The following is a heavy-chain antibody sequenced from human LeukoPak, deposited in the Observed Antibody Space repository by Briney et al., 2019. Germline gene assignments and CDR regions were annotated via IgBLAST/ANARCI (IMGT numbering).Heavy chain of an antibody. CDR1: RFTFSSYG. D-gene: IGHD2-21*02. CDR3: ARVDSRHIVVVTARAFDI. V-gene: IGHV4-39*07. Sequence: PGGTLRLSCAASRFTFSSYGMSWVRQAPGKGLEWIGSIYYSGSTYYNPSLKSRVTISVDTSKNQFSLKLSSVTAADTAVYYCARVDSRHIVVVTARAFDIWGQGTMVTVSS. J-gene: IGHJ3*02. CDR2: IYYSGST.